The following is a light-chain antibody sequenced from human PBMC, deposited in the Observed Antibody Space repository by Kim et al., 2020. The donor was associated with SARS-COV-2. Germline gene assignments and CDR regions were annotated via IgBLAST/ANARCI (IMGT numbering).Light chain of an antibody. CDR1: SSNIESNY. CDR3: AAWDDSLLRV. Sequence: ELTQPPSASGTPGQTVTISCSGSSSNIESNYVYWYQQFPGMAPKLLIFRNDRRPPGVPDRFSGSKSGTSASLAISGLRYDDEADYYCAAWDDSLLRVFGGGTKLTVL. V-gene: IGLV1-47*01. CDR2: RND. J-gene: IGLJ3*02.